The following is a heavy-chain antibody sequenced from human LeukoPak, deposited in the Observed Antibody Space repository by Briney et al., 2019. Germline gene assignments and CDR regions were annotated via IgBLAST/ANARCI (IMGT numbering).Heavy chain of an antibody. V-gene: IGHV1-24*01. J-gene: IGHJ4*02. Sequence: GASVKVSCKVSGYTLTELSMHWVRQAPGKGLEWMGGFDPEDGETIYAQKFQGRVTMTEDTSTDTAYMELSSLRSEDTAVYYCATGFSDSSGYQPEYYFDYWGQGTLVTVSS. CDR3: ATGFSDSSGYQPEYYFDY. CDR1: GYTLTELS. D-gene: IGHD3-22*01. CDR2: FDPEDGET.